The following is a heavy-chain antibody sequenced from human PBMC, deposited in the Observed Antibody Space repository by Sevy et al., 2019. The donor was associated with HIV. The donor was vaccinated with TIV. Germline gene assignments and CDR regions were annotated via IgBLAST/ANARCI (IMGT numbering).Heavy chain of an antibody. Sequence: GGSLRLSCAASGFTFRTYSMNWVRQAPGKGLEWLSSISDDSRYIYYSYSVKGRFTISRANAKNLLYLQMNNLRVEDTAIYYCARDFTIFGVVSGIDYWGQGTLVTVSS. CDR1: GFTFRTYS. J-gene: IGHJ4*02. CDR3: ARDFTIFGVVSGIDY. D-gene: IGHD3-3*01. CDR2: ISDDSRYI. V-gene: IGHV3-21*04.